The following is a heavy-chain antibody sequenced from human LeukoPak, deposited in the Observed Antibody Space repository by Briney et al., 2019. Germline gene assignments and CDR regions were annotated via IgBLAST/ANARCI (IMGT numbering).Heavy chain of an antibody. Sequence: SETLSLTCAVYGGSFSGYYWSWIRQPPGKGLEWIGEINHSGSTNYNPSLKSRVTISVDTSKNQFSLKLSSVTAADTAVYYCARASNQGDYFDYWGQGTLVTVSS. CDR2: INHSGST. CDR1: GGSFSGYY. J-gene: IGHJ4*02. D-gene: IGHD1-14*01. V-gene: IGHV4-34*01. CDR3: ARASNQGDYFDY.